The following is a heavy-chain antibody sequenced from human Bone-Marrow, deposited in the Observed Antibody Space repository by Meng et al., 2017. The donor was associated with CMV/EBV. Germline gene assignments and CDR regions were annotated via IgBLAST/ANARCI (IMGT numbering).Heavy chain of an antibody. D-gene: IGHD2-15*01. V-gene: IGHV3-9*01. CDR1: GFTFDDYA. CDR3: ARDREVESDAVVFPYYYYGMGV. J-gene: IGHJ6*02. CDR2: ISWNSGSI. Sequence: GGSLRLPCAASGFTFDDYAMHWVRQAPGKGLEWVSGISWNSGSIGYADSVKGRFTISRDNAKNSLYLQMNGLRAEDTAIYYCARDREVESDAVVFPYYYYGMGVWGQGTTVTVSS.